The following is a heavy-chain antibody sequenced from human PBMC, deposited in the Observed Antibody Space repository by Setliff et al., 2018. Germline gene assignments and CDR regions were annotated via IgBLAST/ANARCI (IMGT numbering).Heavy chain of an antibody. V-gene: IGHV3-21*01. CDR2: IYNIGET. Sequence: GSLRLSCAASGFTFSSYGMNWVRQAPGKGLEWVSVIYNIGETRYADSVKGRFTISRDNAKNSLYLQMNSLRAEDTAVYYCARAADSYGPPRSYMDVWGKGTTVTVSS. J-gene: IGHJ6*03. CDR3: ARAADSYGPPRSYMDV. CDR1: GFTFSSYG. D-gene: IGHD5-18*01.